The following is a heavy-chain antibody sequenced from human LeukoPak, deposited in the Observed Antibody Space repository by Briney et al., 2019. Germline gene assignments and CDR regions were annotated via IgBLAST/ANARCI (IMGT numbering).Heavy chain of an antibody. J-gene: IGHJ4*02. CDR1: GYTFTGYY. V-gene: IGHV1-2*02. Sequence: ASVKVSCKASGYTFTGYYMHWVRQAPGQGLEWMGWINPNSGGTNYAQKLQGRVTMTTDTSTSTAYMELRSLRSDDTAVYYCARDPPWELLLRGYYFDYWGQGTLVTVSS. CDR2: INPNSGGT. CDR3: ARDPPWELLLRGYYFDY. D-gene: IGHD1-26*01.